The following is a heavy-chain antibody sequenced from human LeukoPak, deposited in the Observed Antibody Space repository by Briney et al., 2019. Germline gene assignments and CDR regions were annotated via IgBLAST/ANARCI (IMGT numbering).Heavy chain of an antibody. CDR2: ISSTGSYI. V-gene: IGHV3-21*01. CDR3: ARGPPNDH. Sequence: PGGSLRLSCAASGFTFSTYSMNWVRQAPGKGLEWVSSISSTGSYIYYADSVKGRFTISRDNAKNSLYLQMNSLSAEDTAVYYCARGPPNDHWGQGTLVTVSS. J-gene: IGHJ4*02. CDR1: GFTFSTYS.